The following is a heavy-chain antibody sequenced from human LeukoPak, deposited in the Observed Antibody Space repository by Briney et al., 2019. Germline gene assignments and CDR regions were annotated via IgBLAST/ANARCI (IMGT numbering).Heavy chain of an antibody. J-gene: IGHJ4*02. Sequence: SETLSLTCTVSGASVTSSYWSWIRQPAGKGLEWIGRIYASGSTNYNPSVKSRVTMSVDTSKNQFSLKVNSVTAADTAMYYCVRDLGYDSSGYHYWGQGILVTVSS. V-gene: IGHV4-4*07. D-gene: IGHD3-22*01. CDR3: VRDLGYDSSGYHY. CDR2: IYASGST. CDR1: GASVTSSY.